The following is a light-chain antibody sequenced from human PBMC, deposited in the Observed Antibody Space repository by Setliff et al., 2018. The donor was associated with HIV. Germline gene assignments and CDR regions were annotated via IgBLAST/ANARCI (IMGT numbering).Light chain of an antibody. J-gene: IGLJ1*01. Sequence: ALTQPRSVSGSPGQSVTISCTGTSSDVGGYNYVSWYQQHPGKAPKLMIYDVSERPSGVPDRFSGSKSANTASLTISGLQAEDEADYYCCSYAGSYTFYVFGTGTKVTVL. CDR2: DVS. CDR1: SSDVGGYNY. V-gene: IGLV2-11*01. CDR3: CSYAGSYTFYV.